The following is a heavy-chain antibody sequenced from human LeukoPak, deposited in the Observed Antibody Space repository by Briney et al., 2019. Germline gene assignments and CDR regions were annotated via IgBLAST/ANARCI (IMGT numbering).Heavy chain of an antibody. CDR1: GGSISSNNYY. J-gene: IGHJ6*02. CDR3: AGAYGDYKYYYGMVV. CDR2: IYYSGTT. Sequence: SETLSLTCTVSGGSISSNNYYWGWIRQPPGKGLEWIGSIYYSGTTFYRPSLKTRVTISLDTSKNQFSLKLSSVTAADTAVYYCAGAYGDYKYYYGMVVWGQGTTVTVSS. D-gene: IGHD4-17*01. V-gene: IGHV4-39*07.